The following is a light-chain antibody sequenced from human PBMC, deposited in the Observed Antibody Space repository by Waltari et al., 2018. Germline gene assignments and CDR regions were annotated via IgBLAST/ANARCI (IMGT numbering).Light chain of an antibody. CDR1: QRISSY. CDR3: QQTYRTPRP. Sequence: DIQLTQSPSSLPAAVGDRVTISYRASQRISSYLNWYQQKPGKAPRLLIYGATNLQSRVPSRFSGSGSGTDFNLTISRLPPEDFATYYCQQTYRTPRPFGQGTKV. V-gene: IGKV1-39*01. J-gene: IGKJ1*01. CDR2: GAT.